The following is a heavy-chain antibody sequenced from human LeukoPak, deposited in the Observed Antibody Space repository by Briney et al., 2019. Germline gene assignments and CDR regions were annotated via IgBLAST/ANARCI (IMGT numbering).Heavy chain of an antibody. CDR3: ASGGVGAPDYYYYMDV. D-gene: IGHD1-26*01. J-gene: IGHJ6*03. V-gene: IGHV4-59*01. CDR1: GGSISSYY. Sequence: PSETLSLTCTVSGGSISSYYWSWIRQPPGKGLEWMGYIYYSGSTNYNPSLKSRVTISVDTSKNQFSLKLSSVTAADTAVYYCASGGVGAPDYYYYMDVWGKGTTVTVSS. CDR2: IYYSGST.